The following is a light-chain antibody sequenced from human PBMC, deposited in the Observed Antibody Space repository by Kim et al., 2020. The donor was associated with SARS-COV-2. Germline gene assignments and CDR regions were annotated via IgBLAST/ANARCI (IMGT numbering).Light chain of an antibody. CDR1: QGINNY. V-gene: IGKV1-27*01. CDR3: QKYNSAPWT. CDR2: ASS. Sequence: SVGDQVTTTCRAGQGINNYLTWNQRKPGKLPNPLIYASSTLQAGVPSRLSGSGSGPDFTLTISSLQPEDVATYYWQKYNSAPWTFGQGTKVDIK. J-gene: IGKJ1*01.